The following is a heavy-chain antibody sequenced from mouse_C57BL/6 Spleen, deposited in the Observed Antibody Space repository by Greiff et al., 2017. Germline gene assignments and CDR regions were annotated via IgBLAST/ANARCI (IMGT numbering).Heavy chain of an antibody. CDR1: GYTFTSYW. CDR2: IHPNSGST. Sequence: QVKLQQPGAELVKPGASVKLSCKASGYTFTSYWMHWVKQRPGQGLEWIGMIHPNSGSTNYNEKLKSKATLTVDKSSSTAYMQLSSLTSEDSAVYYCARRVYDEYPLYAMDYGGQGTSVTVSS. CDR3: ARRVYDEYPLYAMDY. D-gene: IGHD2-3*01. J-gene: IGHJ4*01. V-gene: IGHV1-64*01.